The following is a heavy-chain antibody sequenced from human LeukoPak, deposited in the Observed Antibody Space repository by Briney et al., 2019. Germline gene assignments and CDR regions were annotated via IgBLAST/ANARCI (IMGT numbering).Heavy chain of an antibody. V-gene: IGHV4-39*07. J-gene: IGHJ3*02. D-gene: IGHD3-10*02. CDR1: SGSISTSNYY. CDR2: IFYSGST. Sequence: SETLSLTCTVSSGSISTSNYYWGWVRQPPGTALEWIGNIFYSGSTYYNPSLKSRVTISVDTSKNQFSLKLSSVTAADTAVYYCARFVQGAFDIWGQGTMVTVSS. CDR3: ARFVQGAFDI.